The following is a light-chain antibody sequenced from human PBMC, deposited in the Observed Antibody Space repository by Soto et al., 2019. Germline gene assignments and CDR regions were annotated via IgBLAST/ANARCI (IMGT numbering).Light chain of an antibody. V-gene: IGKV1D-12*01. Sequence: DIQVTQSPSSVSASVGDRVTITCRASQDINNWLAWYQQKPGKAPKLLIYTTSNLQSGVPSRFSGSGSGTDFTLTINSLQPEDFATYYCQQANRFPLTFGGGTKVEIK. CDR2: TTS. J-gene: IGKJ4*01. CDR3: QQANRFPLT. CDR1: QDINNW.